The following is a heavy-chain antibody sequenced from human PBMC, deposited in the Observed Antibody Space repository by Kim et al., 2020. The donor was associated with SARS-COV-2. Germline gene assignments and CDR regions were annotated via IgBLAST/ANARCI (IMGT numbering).Heavy chain of an antibody. Sequence: RFTISRDNSKNTLYLQMNSLRAEDTAVYYCAKVLTSGWYGRSYYYYGMDVWGQGTTVTVSS. CDR3: AKVLTSGWYGRSYYYYGMDV. V-gene: IGHV3-30*02. J-gene: IGHJ6*02. D-gene: IGHD6-19*01.